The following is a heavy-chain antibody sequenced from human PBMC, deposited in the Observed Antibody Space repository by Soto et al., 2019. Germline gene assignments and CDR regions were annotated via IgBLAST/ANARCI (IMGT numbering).Heavy chain of an antibody. CDR1: GFTFSTYG. Sequence: QEQLVESGGGVVQPGTSLRLSCAASGFTFSTYGMHWVRQAPGKGLEWVAVTSHDGSNKLYADSVKGRFSISRDDSKNTLFLQMNSLRTEDTAVYYCAKDRRDYGDSLVNNYFDPWGQGTLVTVSS. V-gene: IGHV3-30*18. CDR2: TSHDGSNK. CDR3: AKDRRDYGDSLVNNYFDP. J-gene: IGHJ5*02. D-gene: IGHD4-17*01.